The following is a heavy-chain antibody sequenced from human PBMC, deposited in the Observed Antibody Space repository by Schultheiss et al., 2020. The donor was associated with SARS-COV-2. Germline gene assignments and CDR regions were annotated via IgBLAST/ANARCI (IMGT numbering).Heavy chain of an antibody. Sequence: GGSLRLSCAASGFTFSSYAMHWVRQAPGKGLEWVAVISYDGSNKYYADSVKGRFTISRDNSKNTLYLQMNSLRAEDTAVYYCARDRSVLWFGEFPVYYGMDVWGQGTTVTVSS. CDR1: GFTFSSYA. CDR2: ISYDGSNK. V-gene: IGHV3-30*01. D-gene: IGHD3-10*01. J-gene: IGHJ6*02. CDR3: ARDRSVLWFGEFPVYYGMDV.